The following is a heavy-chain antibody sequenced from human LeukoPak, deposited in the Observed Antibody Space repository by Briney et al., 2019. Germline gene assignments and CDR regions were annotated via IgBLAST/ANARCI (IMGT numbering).Heavy chain of an antibody. D-gene: IGHD3-10*01. J-gene: IGHJ4*02. Sequence: ASVKVSCKASGYTFTSYYMHWVRQAPGQGLEWMGWTNPNSGNTGYAQKFQGRVTTTRNTSISTAYMELSSLRSEDTAVYYCARGLQSGSENYWGQGTLVTVSS. CDR1: GYTFTSYY. V-gene: IGHV1-8*02. CDR2: TNPNSGNT. CDR3: ARGLQSGSENY.